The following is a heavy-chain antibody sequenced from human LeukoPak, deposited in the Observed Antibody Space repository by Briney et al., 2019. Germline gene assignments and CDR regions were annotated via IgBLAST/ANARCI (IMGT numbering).Heavy chain of an antibody. CDR1: GGSISSNIYY. CDR3: ARALTAVPRYYYDSSGFRGRNWFDP. Sequence: SETLSLTCTVSGGSISSNIYYWGWIRQPPGEGLEWIGSLYNLDNAYYKPSLKSRVTISVDTSKNQFSLKLSSVTVADTAVYYCARALTAVPRYYYDSSGFRGRNWFDPWGQGTLVTVSS. V-gene: IGHV4-39*01. D-gene: IGHD3-22*01. CDR2: LYNLDNA. J-gene: IGHJ5*02.